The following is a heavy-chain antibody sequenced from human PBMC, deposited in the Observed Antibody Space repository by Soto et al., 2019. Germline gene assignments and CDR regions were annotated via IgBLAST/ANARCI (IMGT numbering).Heavy chain of an antibody. V-gene: IGHV4-59*04. CDR1: GGSISSYY. CDR3: AREDYYDSSGYLSY. D-gene: IGHD3-22*01. CDR2: IYYSGST. J-gene: IGHJ4*02. Sequence: SETLSLTCTVSGGSISSYYWSWIRQPPGKGLEWIGYIYYSGSTYYNPSLKSRVTISVDTSKNQFSLKLSSVTAADTAVYYCAREDYYDSSGYLSYWGQGTLVTVSS.